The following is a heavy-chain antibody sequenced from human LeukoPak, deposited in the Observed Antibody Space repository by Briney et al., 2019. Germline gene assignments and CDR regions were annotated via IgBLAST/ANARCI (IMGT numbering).Heavy chain of an antibody. CDR3: ARRSRSGFFDY. J-gene: IGHJ4*02. V-gene: IGHV4-39*01. CDR2: VYSSGST. D-gene: IGHD3-10*01. CDR1: GASINSNTYY. Sequence: SETLSLTCAVSGASINSNTYYWGWIRQPPGKGLEWIGSVYSSGSTYYNPSLKSRVAISVDTSKNQFSLRLSSVTAPDTAVYYCARRSRSGFFDYWGQGTLVTVSS.